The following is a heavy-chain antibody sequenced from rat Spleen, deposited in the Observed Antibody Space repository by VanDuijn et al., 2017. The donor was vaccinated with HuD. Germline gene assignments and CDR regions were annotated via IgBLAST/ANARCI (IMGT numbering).Heavy chain of an antibody. V-gene: IGHV5-62*01. J-gene: IGHJ2*01. CDR3: TRRIRGADY. Sequence: VQLVESGGGLVQPGRSLKLSCAASGFTFSSYGMHWIRQGPGKRLYWIAYISSSSGTLYADALKGRFTISRDNANNTLYLQLNSLRSEDTATYYCTRRIRGADYWGQGVMVTVSS. CDR2: ISSSSGT. D-gene: IGHD4-3*01. CDR1: GFTFSSYG.